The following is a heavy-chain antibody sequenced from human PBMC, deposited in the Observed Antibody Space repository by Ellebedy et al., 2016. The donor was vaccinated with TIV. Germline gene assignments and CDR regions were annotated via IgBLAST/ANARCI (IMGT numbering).Heavy chain of an antibody. V-gene: IGHV4-59*01. CDR2: IYYNLNT. CDR1: GGSISSYY. D-gene: IGHD4-17*01. J-gene: IGHJ4*02. CDR3: ARYLHTATTGYFDY. Sequence: SETLSLTCTVSGGSISSYYWSWIRQPPGKGLEWIGYIYYNLNTYYNPSLLSRVTLSVDTSKNQFSLKLISVTAEDTAVYYCARYLHTATTGYFDYWGQGVLVTVSS.